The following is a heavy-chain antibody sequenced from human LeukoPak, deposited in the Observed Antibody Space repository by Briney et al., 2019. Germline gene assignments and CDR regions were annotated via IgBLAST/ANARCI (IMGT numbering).Heavy chain of an antibody. Sequence: GGSLRLSCAASGFTFSSYSMNWVRQAPGKGLEWVSYISSSSSTIYYADSVKGRFTISRDNAKNSLYLQMNSLRAEDTAVYYCARGSIPRYCSSTSCYTDAAYFDYWGQGTLVTVSS. CDR1: GFTFSSYS. D-gene: IGHD2-2*02. J-gene: IGHJ4*02. CDR3: ARGSIPRYCSSTSCYTDAAYFDY. CDR2: ISSSSSTI. V-gene: IGHV3-48*04.